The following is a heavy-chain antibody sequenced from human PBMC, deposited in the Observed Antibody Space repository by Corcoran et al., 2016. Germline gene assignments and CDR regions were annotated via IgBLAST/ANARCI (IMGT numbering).Heavy chain of an antibody. CDR2: IYPGDSDT. CDR3: ARHYSGSYDAFDI. V-gene: IGHV5-51*01. J-gene: IGHJ3*02. CDR1: GYSFTSYW. Sequence: EVQLVQSGAEVTKPGESLKISCKGSGYSFTSYWIGWVRQMPGKGLEWMGIIYPGDSDTRYSPSFQGQGTISADKSISTAYLQWSSLKASDTAMYYFARHYSGSYDAFDICGQGTMVTVSS. D-gene: IGHD1-26*01.